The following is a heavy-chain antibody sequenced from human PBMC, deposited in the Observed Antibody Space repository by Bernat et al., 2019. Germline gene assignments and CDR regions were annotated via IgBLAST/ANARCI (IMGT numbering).Heavy chain of an antibody. J-gene: IGHJ2*01. CDR2: ISYDGSNK. CDR1: GFTFSSYA. Sequence: QVQLVESGGGVVQPGRSLRLSCAASGFTFSSYAMHWVRQAPGKGLEWVAVISYDGSNKYYADSVKGRFTISRDNSKNTLYLQMNSLRSEDTAVYYCARAIGSIVVVPAAMWYFDLWGRGTLVTVSS. V-gene: IGHV3-30*01. CDR3: ARAIGSIVVVPAAMWYFDL. D-gene: IGHD2-2*01.